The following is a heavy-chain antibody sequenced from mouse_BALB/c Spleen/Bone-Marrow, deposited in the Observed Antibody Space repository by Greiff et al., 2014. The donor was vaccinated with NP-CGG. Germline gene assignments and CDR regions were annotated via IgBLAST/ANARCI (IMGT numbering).Heavy chain of an antibody. Sequence: SGSSLLPPWASVPFSFPPSFFPLPDTSMPWLQLRPAQCLEWLGGIVPSNGNTKYAPKFQGKATITADTSSNTAYLQLSSLTSEDTAVYFCASYDYGYYFDYWGQGTTLTVSS. CDR3: ASYDYGYYFDY. CDR2: IVPSNGNT. V-gene: IGHV14-3*02. CDR1: FFPLPDTS. D-gene: IGHD2-4*01. J-gene: IGHJ2*01.